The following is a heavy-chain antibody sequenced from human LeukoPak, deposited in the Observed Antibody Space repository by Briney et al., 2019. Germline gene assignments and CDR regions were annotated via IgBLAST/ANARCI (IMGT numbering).Heavy chain of an antibody. J-gene: IGHJ6*02. D-gene: IGHD6-13*01. V-gene: IGHV1-3*01. CDR3: AKRIAAAGEYYGMDV. CDR1: GYTFTSYG. CDR2: INAGNGNT. Sequence: ASVKVSCKASGYTFTSYGISWVRQAPGQRLEWMGWINAGNGNTKYSQKFQGRVAITRDTSASTAYMELSSLRSEDTAVYYCAKRIAAAGEYYGMDVWGQGTTVTVSS.